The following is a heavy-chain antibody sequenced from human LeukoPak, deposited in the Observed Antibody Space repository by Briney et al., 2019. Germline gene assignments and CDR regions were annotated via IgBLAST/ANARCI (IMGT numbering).Heavy chain of an antibody. CDR3: ARDRDGYNSDY. J-gene: IGHJ4*02. Sequence: KPGGSLRLSCAASGFTFSSYSMNWVRQAPGKGLEWDSSISSNSSYIYYADSVKGRFTISRDNAKNSMYLQMNSLRAEDTAVYYCARDRDGYNSDYWGQGTLVTVSS. CDR2: ISSNSSYI. V-gene: IGHV3-21*01. D-gene: IGHD5-24*01. CDR1: GFTFSSYS.